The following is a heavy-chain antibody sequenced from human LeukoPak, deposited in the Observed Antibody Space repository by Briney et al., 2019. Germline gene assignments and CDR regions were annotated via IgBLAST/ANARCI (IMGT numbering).Heavy chain of an antibody. D-gene: IGHD6-13*01. J-gene: IGHJ6*02. CDR3: ARGKQQRSHPNYGMDV. Sequence: ASVTVSCKASGYTFTGYYMHWVRQAPGQGLEWMGWINPNSGGTNYAQKFQGRVTMTRDTSISTAYMELSRLRSDDTAVYYCARGKQQRSHPNYGMDVWGQGTTVTVSS. CDR2: INPNSGGT. CDR1: GYTFTGYY. V-gene: IGHV1-2*02.